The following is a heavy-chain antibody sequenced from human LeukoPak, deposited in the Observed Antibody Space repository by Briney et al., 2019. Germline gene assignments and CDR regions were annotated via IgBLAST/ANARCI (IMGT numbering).Heavy chain of an antibody. D-gene: IGHD4/OR15-4a*01. V-gene: IGHV3-30*02. CDR1: GLTFGTYG. CDR2: IRFDGGDK. Sequence: GGSLRLSCVASGLTFGTYGLHWVRQAPGKGRGWVAFIRFDGGDKYYADSVKGRFTVSRDNSKNTLYLQMNSLRIEDTAMYYCAKVLPLTFYYMDVWGKGTTVTVSS. J-gene: IGHJ6*03. CDR3: AKVLPLTFYYMDV.